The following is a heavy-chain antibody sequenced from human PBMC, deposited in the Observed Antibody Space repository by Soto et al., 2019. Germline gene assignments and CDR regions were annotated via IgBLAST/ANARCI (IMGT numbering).Heavy chain of an antibody. V-gene: IGHV4-39*01. J-gene: IGHJ4*02. D-gene: IGHD3-3*01. Sequence: SETLSLTCTVSGGSISSSSCYWGWIRQPPGKGLEWIGSIYYSGSTYYNPSLKSRVTISVDTSKNQFSLKLSSVTAADTAVYYCARITIFGVVKTDYWGQGTLVTVSS. CDR2: IYYSGST. CDR3: ARITIFGVVKTDY. CDR1: GGSISSSSCY.